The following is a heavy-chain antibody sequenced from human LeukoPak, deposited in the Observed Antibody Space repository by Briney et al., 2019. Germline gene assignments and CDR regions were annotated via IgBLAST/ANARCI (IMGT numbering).Heavy chain of an antibody. CDR1: GGSIRSSY. CDR3: AREAYHYYMDV. Sequence: PSETLSLTCTVSGGSIRSSYWSWIRQPAGKGLEWIGRIYSSGSTNHNPSLKSRVTMSVDTSNNQISLKLSSVTAADTAVYYCAREAYHYYMDVWGKGTTVTVSS. V-gene: IGHV4-4*07. J-gene: IGHJ6*03. CDR2: IYSSGST.